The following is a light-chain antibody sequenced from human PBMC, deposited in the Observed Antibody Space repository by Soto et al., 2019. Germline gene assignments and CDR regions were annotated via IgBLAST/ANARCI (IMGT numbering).Light chain of an antibody. J-gene: IGKJ4*01. V-gene: IGKV1-8*01. Sequence: ANRMTQSPSSFSASTGDRVTITCRASQGISSYLAWYQQKPGKDPKLLIYAASTLQSGVPSRFSGSGSGTDFTLTICCLQSEDFATYYCQQYYSYPLFGGGTKVEIK. CDR1: QGISSY. CDR3: QQYYSYPL. CDR2: AAS.